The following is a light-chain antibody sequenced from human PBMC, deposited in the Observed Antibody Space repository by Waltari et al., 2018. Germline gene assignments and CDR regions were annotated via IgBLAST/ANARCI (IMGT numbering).Light chain of an antibody. J-gene: IGLJ2*01. Sequence: SYELIQPSSVSVSPGQTASITCSGDSLGDKYVCWYEQKPGQSPVLVIYQDAKRPSGIPERFSGSSSGNTATLTISGTQALDEADYYCQAWDSSTGVVFGGGTKLTVL. V-gene: IGLV3-1*01. CDR3: QAWDSSTGVV. CDR2: QDA. CDR1: SLGDKY.